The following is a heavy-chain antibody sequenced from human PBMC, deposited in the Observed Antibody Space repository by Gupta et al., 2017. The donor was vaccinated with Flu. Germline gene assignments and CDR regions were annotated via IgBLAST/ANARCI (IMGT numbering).Heavy chain of an antibody. CDR1: GGPFSSYA. CDR3: ARARGYNWNTNFFEY. D-gene: IGHD1-20*01. Sequence: QVQLVQSGAEVKKPGSSVKVSCKASGGPFSSYAFTWVRQAPGQGLEWMGGIIGMFGTTKEAQKLQGRVTITADESTSTAYMELRSLRSEDTAVYYCARARGYNWNTNFFEYWGQGTLVTVSS. V-gene: IGHV1-69*01. CDR2: IIGMFGTT. J-gene: IGHJ4*02.